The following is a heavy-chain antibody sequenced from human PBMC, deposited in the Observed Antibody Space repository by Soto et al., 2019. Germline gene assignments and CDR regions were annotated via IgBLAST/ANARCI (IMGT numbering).Heavy chain of an antibody. D-gene: IGHD2-2*01. CDR2: INPNSGGT. CDR3: ARVRKWSSRLIDY. J-gene: IGHJ4*02. CDR1: GYTFTGYY. Sequence: GASVKVSCKASGYTFTGYYMHWVRQAPGQGLEWMGWINPNSGGTNYAQKFQGRVTMTRDTSISTAYMELSRLRSDDTAVYYCARVRKWSSRLIDYWGQGTLVTVSS. V-gene: IGHV1-2*02.